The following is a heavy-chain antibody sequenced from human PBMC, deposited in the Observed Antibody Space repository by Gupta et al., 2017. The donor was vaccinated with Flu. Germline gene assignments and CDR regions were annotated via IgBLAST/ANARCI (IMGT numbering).Heavy chain of an antibody. J-gene: IGHJ3*02. CDR2: IGPRESNI. Sequence: QVQLVESGGGLVQPGGSLRLTCAASGFSFSDYFLYWMRQGQGKGLDWVSFIGPRESNIRYADSVKGRFTISRDDAKNSLFLQMDSLKAADTAVYYCARGVKHRTDASDIWGQGTMVTVSS. D-gene: IGHD1-14*01. CDR1: GFSFSDYF. V-gene: IGHV3-11*01. CDR3: ARGVKHRTDASDI.